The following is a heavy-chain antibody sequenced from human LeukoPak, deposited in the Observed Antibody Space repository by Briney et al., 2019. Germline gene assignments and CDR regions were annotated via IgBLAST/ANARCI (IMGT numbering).Heavy chain of an antibody. V-gene: IGHV3-23*01. CDR3: AIEYSSSSASDH. CDR1: GFTFSSYA. Sequence: PGGSLRLSCAASGFTFSSYAMSWVRQAPGKGLEGVSGITDSGGSTFYVDSVKGRFTISRDNAKNTLYLQMNSLRAEDTAVYYCAIEYSSSSASDHWGQGTLVTVYS. D-gene: IGHD6-6*01. J-gene: IGHJ4*02. CDR2: ITDSGGST.